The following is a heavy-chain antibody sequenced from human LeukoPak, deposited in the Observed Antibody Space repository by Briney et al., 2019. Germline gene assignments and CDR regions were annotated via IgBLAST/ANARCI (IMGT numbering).Heavy chain of an antibody. J-gene: IGHJ3*02. CDR2: ISPSGDIT. V-gene: IGHV3-23*01. Sequence: GGTLRLSCAASGFIFSSHGMNWVRQAPGKGLEWVSGISPSGDITYYADSVKGRFTISRDNAKNSLYLQMNSLRAEDTAVYYCARDNYKLRDAFDIWGQGTMVTVSS. CDR1: GFIFSSHG. D-gene: IGHD5-24*01. CDR3: ARDNYKLRDAFDI.